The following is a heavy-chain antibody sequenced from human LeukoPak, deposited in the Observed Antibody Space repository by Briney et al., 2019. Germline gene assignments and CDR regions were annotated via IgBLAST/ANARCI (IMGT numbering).Heavy chain of an antibody. CDR3: ARVFRGSGTRPYYYYYMDV. J-gene: IGHJ6*03. D-gene: IGHD3-10*01. V-gene: IGHV4-61*05. Sequence: PSETLSLTCIVSGGSISSSNYNWGWIRQAPGKGLEWIGFIFYSGTTNYNPSLKSRVTISVDTSKNQFSLKLSSVTAADTAVYYCARVFRGSGTRPYYYYYMDVWGKGTTVTISS. CDR1: GGSISSSNYN. CDR2: IFYSGTT.